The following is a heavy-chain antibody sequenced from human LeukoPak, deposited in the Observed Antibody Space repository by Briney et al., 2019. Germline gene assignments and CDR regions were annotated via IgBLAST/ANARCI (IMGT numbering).Heavy chain of an antibody. V-gene: IGHV3-66*01. CDR2: IYSGGST. D-gene: IGHD5-24*01. CDR1: GFTVSSNY. J-gene: IGHJ4*02. Sequence: GGSLRLSCAASGFTVSSNYMSWVRQAPGKGLEWVSVIYSGGSTYYADSVKGRFTISRDNSKNTLYLQMNSLRAEDTAVYYCARDLSGYNFIDYFDYWGQGTLVTVSS. CDR3: ARDLSGYNFIDYFDY.